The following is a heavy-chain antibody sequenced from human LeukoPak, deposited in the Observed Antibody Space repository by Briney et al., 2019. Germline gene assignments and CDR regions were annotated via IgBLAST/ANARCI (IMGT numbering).Heavy chain of an antibody. CDR2: IYYSGST. CDR3: VSSVWGSYRENWFDP. D-gene: IGHD3-16*02. CDR1: GGSISSSSYY. V-gene: IGHV4-39*07. J-gene: IGHJ5*02. Sequence: PSETLSLTCTVSGGSISSSSYYWGWIRQPPGKGLEWIGSIYYSGSTYYDPSLKSRVTISVDTSKNQFSLKLSSVTAADTAVYYCVSSVWGSYRENWFDPWGQGTLVTVSS.